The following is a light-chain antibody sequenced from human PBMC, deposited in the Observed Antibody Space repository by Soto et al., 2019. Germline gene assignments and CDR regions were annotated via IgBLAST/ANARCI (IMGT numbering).Light chain of an antibody. CDR3: AAWDDGLSGSWV. V-gene: IGLV1-44*01. J-gene: IGLJ3*02. Sequence: QSVLTQPPSASGTPGQRVTISCSGSGTNIGINTVNWYQQLPGTTPKLLIYNNHQRPSGVPDRFSGSKSGTSASLAITGLQSEDEADYYCAAWDDGLSGSWVFGGGTKVTVL. CDR2: NNH. CDR1: GTNIGINT.